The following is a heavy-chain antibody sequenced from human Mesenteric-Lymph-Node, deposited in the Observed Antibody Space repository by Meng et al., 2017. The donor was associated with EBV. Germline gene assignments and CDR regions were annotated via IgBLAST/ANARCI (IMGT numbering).Heavy chain of an antibody. V-gene: IGHV2-5*02. J-gene: IGHJ4*02. D-gene: IGHD1-26*01. CDR3: AESDVGRSAIDY. CDR1: GISLSTTGGA. Sequence: QLTLKACGPTLQTRRHTLTLTCTFAGISLSTTGGAVGWSPQPAGEGVEWLARSYCDDDKRYSASLKSRLTINKDTYKVQVVLTRINMEPVDIGTYFSAESDVGRSAIDYWGQGTLVTVSS. CDR2: SYCDDDK.